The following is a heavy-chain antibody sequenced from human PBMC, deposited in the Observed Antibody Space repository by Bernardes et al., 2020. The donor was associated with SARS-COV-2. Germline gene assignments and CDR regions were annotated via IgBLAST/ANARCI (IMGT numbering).Heavy chain of an antibody. V-gene: IGHV3-48*01. Sequence: GGSLRLSCVASGFTFSTYNINWFRQAPGRGLEWASYLSSSGNIRYCADSVKGRFTISRDNAKNSLYLQMNSLRAEDTAVYYCAKDLGYTGSYSNYYGMDVWGQGTTVTVSS. CDR2: LSSSGNIR. CDR1: GFTFSTYN. D-gene: IGHD1-26*01. CDR3: AKDLGYTGSYSNYYGMDV. J-gene: IGHJ6*02.